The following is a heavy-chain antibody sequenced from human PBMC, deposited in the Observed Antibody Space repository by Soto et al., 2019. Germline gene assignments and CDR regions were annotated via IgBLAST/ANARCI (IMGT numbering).Heavy chain of an antibody. J-gene: IGHJ4*02. Sequence: ASVKVSCKASGFTFTSSAVQWVRQARGQRLEWIGWMNPNSGNTGYAQKFQGRVTMTRNTSISTAYMELSSLRSEDTAVYYCAREHRSWGQGTLVTVSS. CDR1: GFTFTSSA. CDR3: AREHRS. V-gene: IGHV1-8*02. CDR2: MNPNSGNT.